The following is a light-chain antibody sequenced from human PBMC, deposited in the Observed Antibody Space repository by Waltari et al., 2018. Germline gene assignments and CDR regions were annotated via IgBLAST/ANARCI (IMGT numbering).Light chain of an antibody. V-gene: IGLV2-23*01. CDR1: TSDVGSSRF. CDR3: CSQVSGTTLV. Sequence: QSALTQPASVSGSPGQSITIFCTGTTSDVGSSRFVPWYPHHPGKVPKLIIYECNERPSGVSSRFSGSKSGITASLTISGTQAEDEGDYYCCSQVSGTTLVFGGGTKLTVL. J-gene: IGLJ3*02. CDR2: ECN.